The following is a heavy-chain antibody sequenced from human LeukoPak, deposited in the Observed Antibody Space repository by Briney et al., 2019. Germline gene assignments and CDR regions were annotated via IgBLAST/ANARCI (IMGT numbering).Heavy chain of an antibody. J-gene: IGHJ3*02. V-gene: IGHV1-46*01. CDR3: ARDHDFWSGDHDAFDI. Sequence: ASVKVSCKASGYTFTSYYMHWVRQAPGQGLEWVGITNPSGGSTSYAQKFQGRVTMTRDTSTSTVYMELSSLRSEDTAVYYCARDHDFWSGDHDAFDIWGQGTMVTVSS. D-gene: IGHD3-3*01. CDR2: TNPSGGST. CDR1: GYTFTSYY.